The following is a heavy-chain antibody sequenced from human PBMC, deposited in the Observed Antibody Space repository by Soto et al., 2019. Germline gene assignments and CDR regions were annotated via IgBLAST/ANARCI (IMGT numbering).Heavy chain of an antibody. D-gene: IGHD6-13*01. V-gene: IGHV1-8*01. Sequence: GASVKVSCKASGYTFTSYDINWVRQATGQGLEWMGWMNPNSGNTGYAQKFQGRVTMTRNTSTSTAYMELSSLRAEDTAVYYCARDRDSSSLSEVFDPWGQGTLVTVSS. CDR1: GYTFTSYD. CDR2: MNPNSGNT. J-gene: IGHJ5*02. CDR3: ARDRDSSSLSEVFDP.